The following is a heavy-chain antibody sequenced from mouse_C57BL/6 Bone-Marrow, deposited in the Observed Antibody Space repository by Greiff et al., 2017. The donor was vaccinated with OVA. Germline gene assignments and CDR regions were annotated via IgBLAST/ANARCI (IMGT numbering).Heavy chain of an antibody. V-gene: IGHV5-9-1*02. CDR2: ISSGGDYI. D-gene: IGHD2-1*01. Sequence: EVKVVESGEGLVKPGGSLKLSCAASGFTFSSNAMSWVRQTPEKRLEWVAYISSGGDYIYYADTVKGRFTISRDNARNTLYLQMSSLKSEDTAMYYCTRLLDAMDYWGQGTSVTVSS. CDR3: TRLLDAMDY. CDR1: GFTFSSNA. J-gene: IGHJ4*01.